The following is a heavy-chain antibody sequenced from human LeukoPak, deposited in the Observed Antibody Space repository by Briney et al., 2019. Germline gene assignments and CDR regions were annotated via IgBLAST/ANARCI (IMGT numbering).Heavy chain of an antibody. CDR1: GYTFTSYG. V-gene: IGHV1-18*01. CDR3: ARAEYYYDSTDY. D-gene: IGHD3-22*01. J-gene: IGHJ4*02. CDR2: ISAYNGNT. Sequence: ASVKVSCKASGYTFTSYGISWVRQAPGQGLEWMGWISAYNGNTNYAQKLQGRVTMTTDTSTSTAYMELRSLRSDDTAVYYGARAEYYYDSTDYWGQGTLVTVSS.